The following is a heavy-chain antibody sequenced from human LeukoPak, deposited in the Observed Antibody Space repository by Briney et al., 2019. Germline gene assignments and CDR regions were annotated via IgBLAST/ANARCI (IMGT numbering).Heavy chain of an antibody. D-gene: IGHD4-17*01. CDR3: AKLIAGDYFTLPQYFDY. CDR2: ISGSGGST. CDR1: GFTFSSYA. Sequence: GSLRLSCAASGFTFSSYAMSWVRQAPGKGLEWVSAISGSGGSTYYADSVKGRFTISRGNSKNTLYLQMNSLRAEDTAVYYCAKLIAGDYFTLPQYFDYWGQGTLVTVSS. J-gene: IGHJ4*02. V-gene: IGHV3-23*01.